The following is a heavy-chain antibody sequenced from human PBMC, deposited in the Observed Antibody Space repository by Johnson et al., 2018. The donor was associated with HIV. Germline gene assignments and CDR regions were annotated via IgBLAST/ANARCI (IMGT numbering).Heavy chain of an antibody. CDR1: GLTVSSNY. CDR3: ARAYTYGAFDI. J-gene: IGHJ3*02. CDR2: IFSVGNA. Sequence: VQLVESGGGGVQPGRSLRLSCAASGLTVSSNYMSWVRQAPGKGLEWVSVIFSVGNAYYADSVKGRFIISRDNSKSTLYLQMNSLRAEDTAVYYCARAYTYGAFDIWGQGTMVTVSS. D-gene: IGHD5-18*01. V-gene: IGHV3-66*01.